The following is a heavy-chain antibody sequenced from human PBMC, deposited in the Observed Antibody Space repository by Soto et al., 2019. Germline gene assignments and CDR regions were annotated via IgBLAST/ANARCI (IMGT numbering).Heavy chain of an antibody. CDR2: IYYSGST. J-gene: IGHJ4*02. V-gene: IGHV4-30-4*01. D-gene: IGHD2-15*01. CDR1: GVSISSGDYY. Sequence: SETLSLTCTVSGVSISSGDYYWSWIRQPPGKGLEWIGYIYYSGSTYYNPSLKSRVTISVDTSKNQFSLKLSSVTAADTAVYYCASVRLAAFAYPAQRTLVPVSS. CDR3: ASVRLAAFAY.